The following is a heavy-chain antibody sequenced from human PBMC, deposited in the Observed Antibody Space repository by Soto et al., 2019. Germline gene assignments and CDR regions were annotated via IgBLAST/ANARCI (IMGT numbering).Heavy chain of an antibody. CDR2: LSSSKTYI. V-gene: IGHV3-48*02. J-gene: IGHJ3*02. D-gene: IGHD6-19*01. Sequence: PAGSLRLSCAASGFSFSSYSMNWVRQAPGKGLEWISYLSSSKTYIWYADSVKGRFTISRDNAKNSLSLQMNSLRDEDTAVYYCVRDSGWAFDIWGLGTMVTVSS. CDR3: VRDSGWAFDI. CDR1: GFSFSSYS.